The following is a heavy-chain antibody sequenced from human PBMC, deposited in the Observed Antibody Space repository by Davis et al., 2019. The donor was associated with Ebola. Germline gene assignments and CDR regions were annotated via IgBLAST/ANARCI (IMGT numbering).Heavy chain of an antibody. V-gene: IGHV4-39*01. Sequence: MPSETLSLTCTVSGGSISSSSYYWGWIRQPPGKGLAWIGCIYYSGSTYYNPSLKSRVTISVDTSKNQFSLKLSSVTAADTAVYYCARQGPYGDYLDYWGQGTLVTVSS. CDR1: GGSISSSSYY. CDR2: IYYSGST. J-gene: IGHJ4*02. D-gene: IGHD4-17*01. CDR3: ARQGPYGDYLDY.